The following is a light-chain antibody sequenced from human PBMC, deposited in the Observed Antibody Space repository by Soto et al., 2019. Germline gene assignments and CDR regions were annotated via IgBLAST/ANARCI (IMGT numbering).Light chain of an antibody. CDR3: RQGLQTPLT. J-gene: IGKJ4*01. CDR2: LGS. CDR1: QSRYRNGDTC. Sequence: EIVLTQSPVSLPVTPGEPASISCRSSQSRYRNGDTCLDWYLQKPGQSPQLLIYLGSNLASGVPDRFSGSGSGTDCTLKISRVEAEDVGLYYCRQGLQTPLTFGGGTRVEIK. V-gene: IGKV2-28*01.